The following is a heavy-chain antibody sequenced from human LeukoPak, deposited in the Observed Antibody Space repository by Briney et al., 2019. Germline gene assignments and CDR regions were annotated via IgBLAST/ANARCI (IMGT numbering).Heavy chain of an antibody. CDR3: ARGIGPEAFQDIVVVPAAIGYAFDI. CDR1: GYTFTSYY. D-gene: IGHD2-2*01. CDR2: INPSGGST. Sequence: GASVKVSCKASGYTFTSYYMHWVRQAPGQGLEWMGIINPSGGSTGYAQKFQGRVTMTRDMSTSTVYMELSSLRSEDTAVYYCARGIGPEAFQDIVVVPAAIGYAFDIWGQGTMVTVSS. V-gene: IGHV1-46*01. J-gene: IGHJ3*02.